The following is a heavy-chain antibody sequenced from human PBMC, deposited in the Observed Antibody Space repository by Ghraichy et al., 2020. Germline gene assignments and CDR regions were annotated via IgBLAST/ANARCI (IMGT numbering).Heavy chain of an antibody. D-gene: IGHD3-16*01. Sequence: GGSLRLSCAASGFIFRSHAVHWVRQAPGKGLQWVAFISDDGSIKDYADSVKGRFTVSRDNPRNTLFLQMDSLTTEDAAMYFCARDPGRGRGGINWFDLWGQGTLVTVSS. CDR1: GFIFRSHA. CDR3: ARDPGRGRGGINWFDL. V-gene: IGHV3-30*11. J-gene: IGHJ5*02. CDR2: ISDDGSIK.